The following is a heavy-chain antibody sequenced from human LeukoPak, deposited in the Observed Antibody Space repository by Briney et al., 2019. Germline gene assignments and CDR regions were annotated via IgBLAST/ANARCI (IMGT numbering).Heavy chain of an antibody. J-gene: IGHJ4*02. D-gene: IGHD3-3*01. CDR3: ATDLYLLSGYSREFDL. CDR2: IIPIFGTA. CDR1: GGTFSSYA. Sequence: SVKVSCKASGGTFSSYAISWVRQAPGQGLEWMGGIIPIFGTANYAQKFQGRVTITADESTSTAYMELSSLRSEDTAVYYCATDLYLLSGYSREFDLWGQGTLVTVSS. V-gene: IGHV1-69*01.